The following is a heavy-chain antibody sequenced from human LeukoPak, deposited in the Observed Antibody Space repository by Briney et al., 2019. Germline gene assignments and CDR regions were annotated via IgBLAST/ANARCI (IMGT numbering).Heavy chain of an antibody. D-gene: IGHD1-7*01. Sequence: SETLSLTCTVSGGSISGYYWNWIRQPPGKGLEWIGYIADSGSIKSSPSLKSPIAISVDVSKNQVSLKLTHVTAADTAVYYCARSLYNWNYGWFDRWGQGSLVTVSS. CDR2: IADSGSI. V-gene: IGHV4-59*08. J-gene: IGHJ5*02. CDR1: GGSISGYY. CDR3: ARSLYNWNYGWFDR.